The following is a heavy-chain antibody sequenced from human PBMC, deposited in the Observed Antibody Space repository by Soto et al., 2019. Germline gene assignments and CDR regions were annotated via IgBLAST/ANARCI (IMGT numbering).Heavy chain of an antibody. J-gene: IGHJ4*02. CDR1: GFTFSSYG. D-gene: IGHD2-2*01. CDR3: AREKYCSSTSCYSLDY. Sequence: GGSLRLSCAASGFTFSSYGMHWVRQAPDKGLEWVAVIWYDGSNKYYADSVKGRFTISRDNSKNTLYLQMNSLRAEDTAVYYCAREKYCSSTSCYSLDYWGQGTLVTVSS. CDR2: IWYDGSNK. V-gene: IGHV3-33*01.